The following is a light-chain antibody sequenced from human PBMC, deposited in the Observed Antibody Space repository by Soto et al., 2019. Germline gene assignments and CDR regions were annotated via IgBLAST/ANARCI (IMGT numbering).Light chain of an antibody. CDR2: LGS. CDR1: QSLLHSNGYNY. V-gene: IGKV2-28*01. CDR3: YT. Sequence: DIVMTQSPLSLPVTPGEPASISCRSSQSLLHSNGYNYLDWYLQKPGQSPQLLIYLGSNRASGVPDRLSGSGSGTDFTLKISRVEAEDVGVSRRYTFGQGTKLEIK. J-gene: IGKJ2*01.